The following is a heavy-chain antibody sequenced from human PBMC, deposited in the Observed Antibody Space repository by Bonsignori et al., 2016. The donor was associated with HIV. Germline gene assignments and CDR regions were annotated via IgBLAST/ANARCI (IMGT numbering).Heavy chain of an antibody. V-gene: IGHV3-21*01. J-gene: IGHJ4*02. CDR3: ARALSYYYDSSGYYDTGY. Sequence: WIRQPPGKGLEWVSSISSSSSYIYYADSVKGRFTISRDNAKNSLYLQMNSLRAEDTAVYYCARALSYYYDSSGYYDTGYWGQGTLVTVSS. D-gene: IGHD3-22*01. CDR2: ISSSSSYI.